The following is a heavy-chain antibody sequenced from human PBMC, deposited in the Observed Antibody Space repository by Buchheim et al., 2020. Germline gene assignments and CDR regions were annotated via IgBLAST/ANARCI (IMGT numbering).Heavy chain of an antibody. CDR2: IYYSGST. Sequence: QLQLQESGPGLVKPSETLSLTCTVSGGSISSSSYYWGWIRQPPGKGLEWIGSIYYSGSTYYNPSLKSRVTISVDTSKNQFSLKLSSVTAADTAVYYCALAWSGYYTRARGYYYYGMDVWGQGTT. CDR3: ALAWSGYYTRARGYYYYGMDV. CDR1: GGSISSSSYY. V-gene: IGHV4-39*01. J-gene: IGHJ6*02. D-gene: IGHD3-3*01.